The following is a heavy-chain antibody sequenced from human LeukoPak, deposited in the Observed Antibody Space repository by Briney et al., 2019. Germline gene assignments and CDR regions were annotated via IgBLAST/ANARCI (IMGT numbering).Heavy chain of an antibody. CDR1: GFTFSSYA. Sequence: GGSLRLSCAASGFTFSSYAMHWVRQAPGKGLEWVAVISYDGSNKYYADSVKGRFTISRDNSKNTLYLQMNSLRAEDTAVYYCARGSITGTRGGYWGQGTLVTVSS. CDR2: ISYDGSNK. J-gene: IGHJ4*02. CDR3: ARGSITGTRGGY. V-gene: IGHV3-30-3*01. D-gene: IGHD1-7*01.